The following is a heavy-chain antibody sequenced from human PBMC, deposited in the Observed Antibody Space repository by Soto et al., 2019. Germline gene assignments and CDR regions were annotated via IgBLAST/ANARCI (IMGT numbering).Heavy chain of an antibody. CDR1: GLNFRNFG. D-gene: IGHD1-26*01. Sequence: GGSLRLSCAAPGLNFRNFGMHWVRQAPGKGLEWVSVIWYDGRTKLHADSVMGRFTISRDTSRSTLFLQMDSLRAEDTAVYYCVRDLSRPVGSVMNDAFNLWGQGTMVTVSS. CDR3: VRDLSRPVGSVMNDAFNL. CDR2: IWYDGRTK. V-gene: IGHV3-33*01. J-gene: IGHJ3*01.